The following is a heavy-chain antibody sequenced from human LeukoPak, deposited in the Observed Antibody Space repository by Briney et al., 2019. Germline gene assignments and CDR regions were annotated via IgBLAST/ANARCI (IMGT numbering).Heavy chain of an antibody. V-gene: IGHV3-15*01. CDR1: GFTFSNAW. J-gene: IGHJ5*02. Sequence: GGSLRLSCAASGFTFSNAWMSWVRQAPGKGLEWVGRLKSKIDGGTSDYAAPVKGRFTISRDDSKNTLYLQMNSLRAEDTAVYHCARDGGWFDPWGQGTLVTVSS. CDR3: ARDGGWFDP. CDR2: LKSKIDGGTS. D-gene: IGHD4-23*01.